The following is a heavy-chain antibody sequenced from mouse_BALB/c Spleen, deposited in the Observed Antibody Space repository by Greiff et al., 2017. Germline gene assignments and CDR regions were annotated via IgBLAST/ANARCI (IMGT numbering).Heavy chain of an antibody. CDR3: NVLAYYGNYDWYFDV. J-gene: IGHJ1*01. V-gene: IGHV14-4*02. CDR2: IDPENGDT. Sequence: EVQLQQSGAELVRSGASVKLSCTASGFNIKDYYMHWVKQRPEQGLEWIGWIDPENGDTEYAPKFQGKATMTADTSSNTAYLQLSSLTSEDTAVYYCNVLAYYGNYDWYFDVWGAGTTVTVSS. CDR1: GFNIKDYY. D-gene: IGHD2-10*01.